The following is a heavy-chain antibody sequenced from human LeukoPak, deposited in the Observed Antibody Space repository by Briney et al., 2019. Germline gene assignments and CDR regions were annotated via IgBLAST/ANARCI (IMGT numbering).Heavy chain of an antibody. CDR3: ARGDYYYDSSGLRFDY. D-gene: IGHD3-22*01. CDR1: GFTFSDYY. V-gene: IGHV3-11*04. J-gene: IGHJ4*02. CDR2: IISSGSTI. Sequence: GGSLRLSCAASGFTFSDYYMSWIRQAPGKGLEWVSYIISSGSTIYYADSVKGRFTISRDNAKNSLYLQMNSLRAEDTAVYYCARGDYYYDSSGLRFDYWGQGTLVTVSS.